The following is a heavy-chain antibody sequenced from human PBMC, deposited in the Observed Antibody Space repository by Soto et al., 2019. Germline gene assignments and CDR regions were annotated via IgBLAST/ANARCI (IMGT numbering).Heavy chain of an antibody. V-gene: IGHV4-59*01. CDR1: GGSISSYY. D-gene: IGHD3-22*01. CDR3: ARVEGGYYDSSYYYFDY. CDR2: IYYSGST. J-gene: IGHJ4*02. Sequence: PSETLSLTCTVSGGSISSYYWSWIRQPPGKGLEWIGYIYYSGSTNYNPSLKSRVTISVDTSKNQFSLKLSSVTAADTAVYYCARVEGGYYDSSYYYFDYWGQGTLVTVSS.